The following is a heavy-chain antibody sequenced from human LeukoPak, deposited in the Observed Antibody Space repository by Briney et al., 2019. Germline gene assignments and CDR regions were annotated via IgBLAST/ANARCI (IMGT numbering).Heavy chain of an antibody. V-gene: IGHV3-23*01. CDR3: AKDLLQATIEYYFDY. CDR2: ISGSGGST. Sequence: PGGSLRLSCAASGFTFSSYGMGWVRQAPGKGLEWVSVISGSGGSTYYADSVKGRFTISRDNSKNTLYLQMNSLRAEDTAVYYCAKDLLQATIEYYFDYWGQGTLVTVSS. J-gene: IGHJ4*02. CDR1: GFTFSSYG. D-gene: IGHD5-12*01.